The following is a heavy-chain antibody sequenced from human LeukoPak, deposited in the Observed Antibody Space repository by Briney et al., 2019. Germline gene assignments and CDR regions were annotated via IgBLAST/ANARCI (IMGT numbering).Heavy chain of an antibody. Sequence: GGSLRLSCAASGFTFSSYGMHWVRQAPGKGLEWVAVIWYGGSSKYYADSVKGRFTISRDNSKNTLYLQMNSLRSEDTAVYYCARVDPVNDAFDIWGRGTMVTVSS. J-gene: IGHJ3*02. CDR3: ARVDPVNDAFDI. CDR2: IWYGGSSK. CDR1: GFTFSSYG. V-gene: IGHV3-33*08. D-gene: IGHD5-18*01.